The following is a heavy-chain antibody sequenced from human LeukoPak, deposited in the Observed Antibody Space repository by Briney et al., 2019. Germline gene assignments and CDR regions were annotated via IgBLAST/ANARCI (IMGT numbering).Heavy chain of an antibody. CDR2: IKQDGSEK. Sequence: GGSLRLSCAVSGFSVSGYWMTWVRQAPGKGLEWVANIKQDGSEKNYVDSVKGRFTISRDNAENSLFLQMNSLRVEDAAVYYCARDPDGSSPHYWGQGTLVTVSS. J-gene: IGHJ4*02. CDR1: GFSVSGYW. CDR3: ARDPDGSSPHY. V-gene: IGHV3-7*01. D-gene: IGHD6-13*01.